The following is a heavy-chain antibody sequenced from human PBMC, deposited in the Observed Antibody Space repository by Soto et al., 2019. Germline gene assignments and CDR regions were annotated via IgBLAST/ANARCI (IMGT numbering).Heavy chain of an antibody. CDR2: IIPIFGTA. Sequence: SVKVSCKASGGTFSSYAISWVRQAPGQGLEWMGWIIPIFGTANYAQKFQGRVTITADESTSTAYMELSSLRSEDTAVYYCARDPEPYYDSSGSLAYFDYWGQGTLVTVSS. CDR3: ARDPEPYYDSSGSLAYFDY. D-gene: IGHD3-22*01. V-gene: IGHV1-69*13. CDR1: GGTFSSYA. J-gene: IGHJ4*02.